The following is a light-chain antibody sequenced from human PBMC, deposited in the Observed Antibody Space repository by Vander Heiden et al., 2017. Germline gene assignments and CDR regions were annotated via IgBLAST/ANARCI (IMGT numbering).Light chain of an antibody. CDR1: QSISSW. J-gene: IGKJ1*01. CDR2: KAS. V-gene: IGKV1-5*03. Sequence: DIQMTQSPSTLSASVGDRVTITCRASQSISSWLAWYQQKPGKAPKLLIYKASSLESGVPSRFSGSGSGTEFTLTISSLKPDDFATYYCQQYKSDSQTFGQGTKVEIK. CDR3: QQYKSDSQT.